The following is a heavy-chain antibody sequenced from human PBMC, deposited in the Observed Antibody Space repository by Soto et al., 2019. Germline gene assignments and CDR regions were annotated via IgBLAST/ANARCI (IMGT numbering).Heavy chain of an antibody. D-gene: IGHD6-19*01. J-gene: IGHJ4*02. Sequence: PGGSLRLSCAASGFTFSSYGMHWVRQAPGKGLEWVAVIWYDGSNKYYADSVKGRFTISRDNSKNTLYLQMNSLRAEDTAVYYCASDPGIAVAGTKNYCDCWGQGTLVTVS. CDR1: GFTFSSYG. V-gene: IGHV3-33*01. CDR3: ASDPGIAVAGTKNYCDC. CDR2: IWYDGSNK.